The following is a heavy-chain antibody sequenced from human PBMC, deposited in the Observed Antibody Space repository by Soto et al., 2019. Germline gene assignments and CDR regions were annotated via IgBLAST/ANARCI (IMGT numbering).Heavy chain of an antibody. CDR3: ARDEGVGYCSGGSCYSGYYYGMDV. Sequence: GGSLRLSCAAAGFTFSSYSMNWVRKAPGKGLEWVSYISSSSSTIYYADSVKGRFTISRDNAKNSLYLQMNSLRDEDTAVYYCARDEGVGYCSGGSCYSGYYYGMDVWGQGTTVTVSS. D-gene: IGHD2-15*01. J-gene: IGHJ6*02. V-gene: IGHV3-48*02. CDR1: GFTFSSYS. CDR2: ISSSSSTI.